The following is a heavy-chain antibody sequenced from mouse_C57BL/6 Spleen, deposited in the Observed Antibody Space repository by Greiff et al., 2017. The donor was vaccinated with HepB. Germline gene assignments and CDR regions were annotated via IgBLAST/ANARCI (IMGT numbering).Heavy chain of an antibody. CDR3: TLFTTVVADYYAMDY. D-gene: IGHD1-1*01. CDR2: IDPENGDT. CDR1: GFNIKDDY. J-gene: IGHJ4*01. Sequence: VQLKESGAELVRPGASVKLSCTASGFNIKDDYMHWVKQRPEQGLEWIGWIDPENGDTEYASKFQGKATITADTSSNTAYLQLSSLTSEDTAVYYCTLFTTVVADYYAMDYWGQGTSVTVSS. V-gene: IGHV14-4*01.